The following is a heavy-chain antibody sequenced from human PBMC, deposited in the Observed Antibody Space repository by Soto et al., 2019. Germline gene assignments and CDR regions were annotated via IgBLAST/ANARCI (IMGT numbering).Heavy chain of an antibody. Sequence: GASVKVSCKASGVTFSSYAISWVRQAPGQGLEWMGGIIPIFGTANYAQKFQGRVTITADESTSTAYMELSSLRSEDTAVYYCVAYYYGSGSPSPHYYYYGMDVWGQGTTVTVSS. CDR3: VAYYYGSGSPSPHYYYYGMDV. CDR1: GVTFSSYA. V-gene: IGHV1-69*13. D-gene: IGHD3-10*01. J-gene: IGHJ6*02. CDR2: IIPIFGTA.